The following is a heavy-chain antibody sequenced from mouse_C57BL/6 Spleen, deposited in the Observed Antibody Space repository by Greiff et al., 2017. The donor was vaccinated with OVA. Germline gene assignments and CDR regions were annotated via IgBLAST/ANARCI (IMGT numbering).Heavy chain of an antibody. CDR1: GYSITSGYY. J-gene: IGHJ2*01. CDR2: ISYDGSN. D-gene: IGHD2-10*01. CDR3: ASLLQGDFDY. Sequence: VQLQQSGPGLVKPSQSLSLTCSVTGYSITSGYYWNWIRQFPGNKLEWMGYISYDGSNNYNPSLKNRISITRDTSKNQFFLKLNSVTTEDTATYYCASLLQGDFDYWGQGTTLTVSS. V-gene: IGHV3-6*01.